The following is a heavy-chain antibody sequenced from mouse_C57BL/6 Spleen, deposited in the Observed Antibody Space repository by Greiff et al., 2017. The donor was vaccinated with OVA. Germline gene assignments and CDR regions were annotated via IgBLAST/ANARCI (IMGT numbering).Heavy chain of an antibody. D-gene: IGHD4-1*01. J-gene: IGHJ4*01. Sequence: VKLMESGPELVKPGASVKISCKASGYAFSSSWMNWVKQRPGKGLEWIGRIYPGDGDTNYNGKFKGKATLTADKSSSTAYMQLSSLTSEDSAVYFCARAPNWDNAMDYWGQGTSVTVSS. V-gene: IGHV1-82*01. CDR3: ARAPNWDNAMDY. CDR1: GYAFSSSW. CDR2: IYPGDGDT.